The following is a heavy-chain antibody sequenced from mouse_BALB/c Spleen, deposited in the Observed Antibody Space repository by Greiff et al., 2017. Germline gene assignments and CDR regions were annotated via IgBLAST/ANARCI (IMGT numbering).Heavy chain of an antibody. J-gene: IGHJ3*01. D-gene: IGHD2-4*01. V-gene: IGHV1-87*01. Sequence: VQLQESGAELARPGASVKLSCKASGYTFTSYWMQWVKQRPGQGLEWIGAIYPGDGDTRYTQKFKGKATLTADKSSSTAYMQLSSLASEDSAVYYCARERAYDSSWFAYWGQGTLVTVSA. CDR1: GYTFTSYW. CDR3: ARERAYDSSWFAY. CDR2: IYPGDGDT.